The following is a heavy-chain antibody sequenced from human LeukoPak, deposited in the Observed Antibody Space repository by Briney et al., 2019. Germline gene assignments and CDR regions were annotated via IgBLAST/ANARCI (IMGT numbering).Heavy chain of an antibody. CDR2: ISNSGSNI. CDR1: GFTFSTYW. CDR3: ARGHTSGWSAFDY. V-gene: IGHV3-21*01. Sequence: GGSLRLSCAASGFTFSTYWMHWVRQAPGKGLEWVSSISNSGSNIYYADSVKGRFTISRDNAKNSLYLQMNSLRAEDTAVYYCARGHTSGWSAFDYWGQGTLVTVSS. D-gene: IGHD6-19*01. J-gene: IGHJ4*02.